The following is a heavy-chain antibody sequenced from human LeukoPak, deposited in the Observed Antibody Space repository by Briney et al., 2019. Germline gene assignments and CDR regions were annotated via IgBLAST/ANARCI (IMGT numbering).Heavy chain of an antibody. Sequence: GGSLRLSCAASGFTFSSYGIHWVRQAPGKRLEWVAVVSSDGTNKYYADSVKGRFTISRDNSKNTLYLQMNSLRAEDTAVYYCAKGGSSGWFDYFDYWGQGTLVTVSS. D-gene: IGHD6-19*01. V-gene: IGHV3-30*18. CDR1: GFTFSSYG. J-gene: IGHJ4*02. CDR2: VSSDGTNK. CDR3: AKGGSSGWFDYFDY.